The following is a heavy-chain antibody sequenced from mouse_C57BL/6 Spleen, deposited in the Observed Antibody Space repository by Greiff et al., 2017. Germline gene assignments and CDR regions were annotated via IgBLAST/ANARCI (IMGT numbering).Heavy chain of an antibody. D-gene: IGHD2-1*01. Sequence: VQLQESGPELVKPGASVKISCKASGYAFSSSWMNWVKQRPGKGLEWIGRIYPGDGDTNYNGKFKGKATLTADKSSSTAYMQLSSLTSEDSAVYFCARSGEGNYFDYWGQGTTLTVSS. J-gene: IGHJ2*01. CDR1: GYAFSSSW. CDR3: ARSGEGNYFDY. CDR2: IYPGDGDT. V-gene: IGHV1-82*01.